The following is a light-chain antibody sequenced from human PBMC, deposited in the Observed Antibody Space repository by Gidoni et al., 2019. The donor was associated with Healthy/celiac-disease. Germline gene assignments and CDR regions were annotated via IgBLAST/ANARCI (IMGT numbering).Light chain of an antibody. V-gene: IGKV1-39*01. CDR2: AAS. J-gene: IGKJ1*01. Sequence: DIQMTQSPSSLSASVGDRVTITCRASQSISSYLNWYQQKPGKAPKLLIYAASSLQSGVPSRFRGSGSGTEFTLTISSLQPEDFATYYCQQSYSTRWTFGQGTKVEIK. CDR3: QQSYSTRWT. CDR1: QSISSY.